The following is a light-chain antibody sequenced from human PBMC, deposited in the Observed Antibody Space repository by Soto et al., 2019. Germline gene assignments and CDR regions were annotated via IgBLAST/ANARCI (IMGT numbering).Light chain of an antibody. J-gene: IGLJ1*01. Sequence: QSVLTQPASVCGSPGQSITICCTGTSSDVGGYNSVSWYRQDPGKAPKLMIYDVTNRPSGVYNRFSGSKSGNTASLTICGLQAEDEADYYCSSFTSSITYVFGTGTKVTVL. CDR2: DVT. CDR3: SSFTSSITYV. V-gene: IGLV2-14*01. CDR1: SSDVGGYNS.